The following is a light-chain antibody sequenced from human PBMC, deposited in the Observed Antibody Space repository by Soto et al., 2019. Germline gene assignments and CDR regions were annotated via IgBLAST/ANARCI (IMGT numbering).Light chain of an antibody. V-gene: IGKV1-12*01. J-gene: IGKJ4*01. CDR1: QDISSW. CDR2: ATS. CDR3: QQANSFPLT. Sequence: DIQMTQSPSFVSASVGDRVTITCRASQDISSWLVWYQQKQGKAPKLLIHATSGLQSGVPSRFSGSGSGTDFTLTISNLQSEDFATYYCQQANSFPLTFGGGTKVDIK.